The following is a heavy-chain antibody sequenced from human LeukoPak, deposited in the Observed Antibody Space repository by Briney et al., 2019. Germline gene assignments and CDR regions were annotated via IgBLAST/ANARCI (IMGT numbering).Heavy chain of an antibody. J-gene: IGHJ4*02. CDR1: GFTLSNYW. CDR3: AEGGEPY. D-gene: IGHD1-14*01. Sequence: GGSLRLSCAASGFTLSNYWMHWVRQAPGKGPVWVSRINSDGSSINYADSVKGRFTISRDNAKNTLYLQMNSLRDEDTAVYYCAEGGEPYWGQGTLVTVSS. V-gene: IGHV3-74*01. CDR2: INSDGSSI.